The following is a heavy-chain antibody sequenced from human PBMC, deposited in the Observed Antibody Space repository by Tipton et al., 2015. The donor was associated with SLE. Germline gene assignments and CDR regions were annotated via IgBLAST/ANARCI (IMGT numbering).Heavy chain of an antibody. D-gene: IGHD6-19*01. CDR2: ISGSGGST. CDR1: GFTFSSYA. V-gene: IGHV3-23*01. Sequence: SLRLSCAASGFTFSSYAMSWVRQAPGRGLEWVSAISGSGGSTYYADSVKGRFTISRDNSKNTLNLQMNSLKTEDTAVYYCTTGDNSGWQYWGQGTLVTVSS. CDR3: TTGDNSGWQY. J-gene: IGHJ4*02.